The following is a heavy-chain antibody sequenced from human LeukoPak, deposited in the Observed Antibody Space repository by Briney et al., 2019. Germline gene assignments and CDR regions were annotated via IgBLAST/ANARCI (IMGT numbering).Heavy chain of an antibody. J-gene: IGHJ4*02. CDR3: AREGIEYSSSPLKAYPYYFDY. D-gene: IGHD6-6*01. Sequence: GGSLRLSCAASGFTFSSYSMNWVRQAPGKGLEWVSSISSSSSYIYYADSVKGRFTISRDNAKNSLYLQMNSLRAEDTAVYYCAREGIEYSSSPLKAYPYYFDYWGQGTLVTVSS. V-gene: IGHV3-21*01. CDR1: GFTFSSYS. CDR2: ISSSSSYI.